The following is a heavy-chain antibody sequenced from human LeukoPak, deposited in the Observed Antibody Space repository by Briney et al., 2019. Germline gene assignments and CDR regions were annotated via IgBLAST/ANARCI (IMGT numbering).Heavy chain of an antibody. J-gene: IGHJ6*03. CDR3: ARLYSSSSYEVYYYYYMDV. D-gene: IGHD6-13*01. Sequence: ASVKVSCKASGYTFTSYDINWVRQATGQGLEWMGWMNPNSGNTGYAQKFQGRVTMTRNTSISTAYMELSSLRSEDTAVYYCARLYSSSSYEVYYYYYMDVWGKGTTVTVSS. CDR1: GYTFTSYD. CDR2: MNPNSGNT. V-gene: IGHV1-8*01.